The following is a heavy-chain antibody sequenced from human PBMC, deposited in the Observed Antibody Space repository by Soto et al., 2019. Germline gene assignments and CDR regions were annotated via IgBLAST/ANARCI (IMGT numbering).Heavy chain of an antibody. D-gene: IGHD2-2*01. CDR1: VFTFSSYS. Sequence: GGSLRLSCASSVFTFSSYSMNCVRHSPGKWLEWVSSISSSSSYIYYADSVKGRFTISRDNAKNSLYLQMNSLRAEDTAVYYCAREVSRNIVVVPAAIEYLGQGTLVNLSS. J-gene: IGHJ4*02. CDR2: ISSSSSYI. V-gene: IGHV3-21*01. CDR3: AREVSRNIVVVPAAIEY.